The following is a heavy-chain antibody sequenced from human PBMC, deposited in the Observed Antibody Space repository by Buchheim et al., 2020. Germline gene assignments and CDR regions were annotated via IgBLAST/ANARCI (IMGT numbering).Heavy chain of an antibody. D-gene: IGHD4-17*01. CDR1: GGSISSYY. Sequence: QVQLQESGPGLVKPSETLSLTCTVSGGSISSYYWSWIRQPPGKGLEWIGYIYYSGSTNHNPSLKSRVTISVDTSKNQFSLKLSSVTAADTAVYYCARAYGDLGPFDYWGQGTL. CDR2: IYYSGST. CDR3: ARAYGDLGPFDY. V-gene: IGHV4-59*01. J-gene: IGHJ4*02.